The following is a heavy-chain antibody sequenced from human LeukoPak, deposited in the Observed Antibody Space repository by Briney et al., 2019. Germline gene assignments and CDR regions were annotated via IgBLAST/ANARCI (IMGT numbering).Heavy chain of an antibody. D-gene: IGHD1-26*01. CDR2: ISYDGSNK. CDR1: GFTFSSYA. J-gene: IGHJ4*02. CDR3: ARDRIPGTSPKMDN. V-gene: IGHV3-30-3*01. Sequence: GGSLRLSCAASGFTFSSYAMHWVRQAPGKGLEWVAVISYDGSNKYYADSVKGRFTISRDNSKNTLYLQLNSLRAEDAALYYCARDRIPGTSPKMDNWGQGTLVTVSS.